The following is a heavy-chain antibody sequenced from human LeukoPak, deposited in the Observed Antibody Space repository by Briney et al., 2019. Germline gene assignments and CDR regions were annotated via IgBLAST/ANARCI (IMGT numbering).Heavy chain of an antibody. J-gene: IGHJ4*02. Sequence: KSSETLSLTCTVSGGSVNSGSYYWSWIRQPPGKRLEWIGYIYYSGSTNYNPSLKSRVTISVDTSKNQFSLKLSSVTAADTAVYCCARGSKAAPGTFDYWGQGTLVTVSS. CDR3: ARGSKAAPGTFDY. CDR1: GGSVNSGSYY. V-gene: IGHV4-61*01. CDR2: IYYSGST. D-gene: IGHD6-13*01.